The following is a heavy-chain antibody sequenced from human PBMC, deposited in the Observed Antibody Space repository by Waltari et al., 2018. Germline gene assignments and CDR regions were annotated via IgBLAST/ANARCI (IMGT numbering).Heavy chain of an antibody. V-gene: IGHV3-74*01. J-gene: IGHJ4*02. CDR2: IHNDGSST. Sequence: EVQLVESGGGLVQPGWSLRPSSATSGFTLRNQWMHMVRQAPGKGRGGVSGIHNDGSSTRYADSVKGRFTISRDNAKNTVYLQMNSLRAEDTAVYYCARGGYFDWLSRFDYWGQGALVTVSS. CDR1: GFTLRNQW. CDR3: ARGGYFDWLSRFDY. D-gene: IGHD3-9*01.